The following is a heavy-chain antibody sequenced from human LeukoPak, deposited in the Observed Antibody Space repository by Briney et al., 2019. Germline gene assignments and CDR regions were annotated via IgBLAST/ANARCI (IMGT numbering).Heavy chain of an antibody. CDR3: ARDYGGSSPFDY. D-gene: IGHD4-23*01. Sequence: PGGSLRLSCAASGFIFSSYSMNWVRQAPGKGLEWVSFISTSSSYIYYADSVKGRFTISRDNAKNSLYLHMNSLRAEDTAVYYCARDYGGSSPFDYWGQGTLVTVSS. J-gene: IGHJ4*02. V-gene: IGHV3-21*01. CDR2: ISTSSSYI. CDR1: GFIFSSYS.